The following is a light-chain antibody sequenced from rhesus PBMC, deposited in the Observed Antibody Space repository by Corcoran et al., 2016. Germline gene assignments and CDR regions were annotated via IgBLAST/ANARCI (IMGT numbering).Light chain of an antibody. V-gene: IGKV1-18*01. CDR2: VAS. CDR3: QQGYNTPYS. Sequence: DIQMTQSPSSLSASVGDKVTITCRASQGISSWLAWYQQKPGKTPKFLIYVASSLQSGVPSRVSGSGSGTDYTLTISSLQSEDVATYVCQQGYNTPYSFGQGTKIEIK. J-gene: IGKJ2*01. CDR1: QGISSW.